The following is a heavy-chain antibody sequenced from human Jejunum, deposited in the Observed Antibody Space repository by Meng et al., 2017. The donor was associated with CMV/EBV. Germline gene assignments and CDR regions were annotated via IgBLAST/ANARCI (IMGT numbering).Heavy chain of an antibody. D-gene: IGHD2-2*01. J-gene: IGHJ4*02. Sequence: GSISSSTWWSWVRQPPGKGLEWIGEVYHSGSTNYNPSLKSRVTISVDKSKNQFSLKLSSVTAADTAVYYCARGNLGYCSSTSCLPDYWGQGTLVTVSS. V-gene: IGHV4-4*02. CDR2: VYHSGST. CDR1: GSISSSTW. CDR3: ARGNLGYCSSTSCLPDY.